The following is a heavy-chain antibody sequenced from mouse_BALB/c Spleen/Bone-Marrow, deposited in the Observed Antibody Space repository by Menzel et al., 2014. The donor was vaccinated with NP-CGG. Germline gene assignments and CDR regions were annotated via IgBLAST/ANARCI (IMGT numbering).Heavy chain of an antibody. J-gene: IGHJ3*01. D-gene: IGHD2-1*01. V-gene: IGHV1-61*01. CDR3: AREKVYYGISWFAY. CDR2: IHPSDSET. Sequence: QVQLKDSGTEVVGPGASVKLSCKASGYSFTTYWMNWVKQRPGQGLEWIGMIHPSDSETRLNQKFKDKATLTVDKSSSTAYMQLNSPTSEDSAVYYCAREKVYYGISWFAYWGQGTLVTVSA. CDR1: GYSFTTYW.